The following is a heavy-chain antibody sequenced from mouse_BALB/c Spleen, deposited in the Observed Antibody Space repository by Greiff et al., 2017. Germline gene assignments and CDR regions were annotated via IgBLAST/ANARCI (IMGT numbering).Heavy chain of an antibody. CDR3: ASYYGSNLYAMDY. Sequence: QVQLKESAAELARPGASVKMSCKASGYTFTSYTMHWVKQRPVQGLEWIGYINPSSGYTEYNQKFKDKTTLTADKSSSTAYMQLSSLTSEDSAVYYCASYYGSNLYAMDYWGQGTSVTVSS. J-gene: IGHJ4*01. D-gene: IGHD1-1*01. CDR1: GYTFTSYT. CDR2: INPSSGYT. V-gene: IGHV1-4*02.